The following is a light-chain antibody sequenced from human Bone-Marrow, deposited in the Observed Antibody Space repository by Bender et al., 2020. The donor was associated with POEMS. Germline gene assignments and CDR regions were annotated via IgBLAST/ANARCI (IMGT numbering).Light chain of an antibody. CDR2: QDS. J-gene: IGLJ1*01. CDR3: QACEADSIRV. CDR1: KLGDKY. Sequence: SYVLTQTPSVSVSPGQTASISCSGDKLGDKYVCWYQQKPAQSPLMSIYQDSRRPSGIPERFSASNSGNTATLSITETQAEDEADYYCQACEADSIRVFGTGTTVTVL. V-gene: IGLV3-1*01.